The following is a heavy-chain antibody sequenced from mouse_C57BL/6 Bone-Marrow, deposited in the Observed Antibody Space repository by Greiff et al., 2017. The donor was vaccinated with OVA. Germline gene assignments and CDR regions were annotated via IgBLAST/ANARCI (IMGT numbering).Heavy chain of an antibody. CDR1: GYTFTSYW. CDR2: IHPSDSDT. J-gene: IGHJ3*01. CDR3: AIPSWFAY. Sequence: QVQLKQPGAELVKPGASVKVSCKASGYTFTSYWMHWVKQRPGQGLEWIGRIHPSDSDTNYNQKFKGKATLTVDKSSSTTYMQLSSLTSEDSAVYYCAIPSWFAYWGQGTLVTVSA. V-gene: IGHV1-74*01.